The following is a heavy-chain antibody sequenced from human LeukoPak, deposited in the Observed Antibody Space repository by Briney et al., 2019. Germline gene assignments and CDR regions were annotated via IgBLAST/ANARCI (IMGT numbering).Heavy chain of an antibody. D-gene: IGHD3-10*01. CDR1: GFTFSSYD. CDR2: TYSGGST. J-gene: IGHJ4*02. Sequence: GGALRLSCAASGFTFSSYDMTWVRQAPGKGLEGVSVTYSGGSTYYADSVKGRFTISRDNSKNTLYLQMNSLRAEDTAVYYCASGAGGLDYWGQGTLVTVSS. V-gene: IGHV3-53*01. CDR3: ASGAGGLDY.